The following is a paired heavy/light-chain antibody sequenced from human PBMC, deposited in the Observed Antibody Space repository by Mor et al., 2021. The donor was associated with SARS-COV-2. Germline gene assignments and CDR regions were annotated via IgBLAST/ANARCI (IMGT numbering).Heavy chain of an antibody. Sequence: QLVESGGGLVQPGGSLRLSCAGSGFNFSDSAMHWVRQASGKGLEWIARIRNRGNNYATAYAASVKGRSTISRDDSENTAFLQLDSLKPDDTAMYYCLGGNLWGRGTLVTVSS. J-gene: IGHJ4*01. CDR2: IRNRGNNYAT. CDR3: LGGNL. V-gene: IGHV3-73*02. CDR1: GFNFSDSA.
Light chain of an antibody. V-gene: IGKV1-27*01. J-gene: IGKJ1*01. Sequence: DIQMTQSPSSLSASVGDRVTITCRASQGINNFLAWYQQKPGKLPKFLIYGASTLQSGVPSRFSGSGSGTYFTLTINSLQPEDAATYYCQKYDSAPWTFGQGTRVEI. CDR1: QGINNF. CDR3: QKYDSAPWT. CDR2: GAS.